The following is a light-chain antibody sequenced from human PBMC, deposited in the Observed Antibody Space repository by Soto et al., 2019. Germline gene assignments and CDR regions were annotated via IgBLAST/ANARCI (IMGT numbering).Light chain of an antibody. CDR2: DAF. V-gene: IGKV3-11*01. CDR1: QTISRY. Sequence: EIVLTQSPATLSLSPGERATLSCRASQTISRYLAWYQQKPGQAPRLLIYDAFNRATGIPARFSGSGSGTDFALTISNLEPEDFAVYYCQQRSNWPLTFGGGTTVEIK. CDR3: QQRSNWPLT. J-gene: IGKJ4*01.